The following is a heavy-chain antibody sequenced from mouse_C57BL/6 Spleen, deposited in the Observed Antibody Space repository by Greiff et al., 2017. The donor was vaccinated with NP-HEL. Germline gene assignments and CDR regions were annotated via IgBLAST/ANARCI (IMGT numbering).Heavy chain of an antibody. Sequence: VQLQQSGAELVRPGSSVKLSCKASGYTFTSYWMDWVKQRPGQGLEWIGNIYPSDSETHYNQKFKDKATLTVDKSSSTAYMQLSSLTSEDSAVYYCARRGNPSYAMDYWGQGTSVTVSS. CDR2: IYPSDSET. D-gene: IGHD2-1*01. J-gene: IGHJ4*01. V-gene: IGHV1-61*01. CDR3: ARRGNPSYAMDY. CDR1: GYTFTSYW.